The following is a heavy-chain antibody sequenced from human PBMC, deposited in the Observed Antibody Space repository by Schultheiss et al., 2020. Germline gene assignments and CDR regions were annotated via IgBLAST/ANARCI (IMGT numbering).Heavy chain of an antibody. CDR1: GGSISSGGYY. V-gene: IGHV4-31*03. Sequence: SETLSLTCTVSGGSISSGGYYWSWIRQHPGKGLEWIGYIYYSGSTYYNPSLKSRVTISVDTSKNQFSLKLSSVTAADTAVYYCARDLRANYDFWSGSHAWFDPWGKGTLVNGSS. CDR2: IYYSGST. CDR3: ARDLRANYDFWSGSHAWFDP. D-gene: IGHD3-3*01. J-gene: IGHJ5*02.